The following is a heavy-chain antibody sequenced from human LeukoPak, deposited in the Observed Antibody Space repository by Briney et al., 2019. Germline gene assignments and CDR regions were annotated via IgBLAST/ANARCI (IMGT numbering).Heavy chain of an antibody. V-gene: IGHV7-4-1*02. CDR2: INTNTGNP. J-gene: IGHJ5*02. Sequence: ASVKVSCKASGYTFTSYAMNWVRQAPGQGLEWMGWINTNTGNPTYAQGFTGRFVFSLDTSVSTAYLRISSLKAEDTAVYYCARAGSSGWYNWFDPWGQGTLVTVSS. CDR1: GYTFTSYA. D-gene: IGHD6-19*01. CDR3: ARAGSSGWYNWFDP.